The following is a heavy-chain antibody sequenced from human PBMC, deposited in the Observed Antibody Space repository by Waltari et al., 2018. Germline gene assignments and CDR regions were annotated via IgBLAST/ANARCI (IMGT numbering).Heavy chain of an antibody. J-gene: IGHJ2*01. CDR2: IHHSGRT. Sequence: VQLQESVPELVRPSQTLSLPCPVPGGSIRGSSSLCTWIRQPPGDGREWIGYIHHSGRTKFNPSLQSRVTMSVDTSKNQFSLMLNSVTAADTAVYHCARIGGDYTNGWGFFDLWGRGSLVTVSS. D-gene: IGHD6-19*01. V-gene: IGHV4-31*03. CDR3: ARIGGDYTNGWGFFDL. CDR1: GGSIRGSSSL.